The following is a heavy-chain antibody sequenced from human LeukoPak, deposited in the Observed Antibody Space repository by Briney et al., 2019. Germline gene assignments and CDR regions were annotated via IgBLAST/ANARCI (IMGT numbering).Heavy chain of an antibody. V-gene: IGHV1-2*02. CDR3: TRGSYYDSSGYSGVRLFDY. D-gene: IGHD3-22*01. CDR1: GYTFTGYY. Sequence: ASVKVSCKASGYTFTGYYMHWVRQAPGQGLEWMGWINPNSGGTNFAQKFQGRVTMTRDTSISTAYMELSRLRSDDTAVYYCTRGSYYDSSGYSGVRLFDYWGQGTPVTVPS. J-gene: IGHJ4*02. CDR2: INPNSGGT.